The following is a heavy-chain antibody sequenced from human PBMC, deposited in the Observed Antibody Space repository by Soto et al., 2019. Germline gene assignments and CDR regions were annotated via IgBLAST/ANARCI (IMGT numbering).Heavy chain of an antibody. Sequence: QVQLQEPGPGLVKPSQTLSLTCTVSGGFISSGGYYWSWIRQHPGKGLEWIGYIYYSGSTYYNRSLTIRVTLSVDTSKNQFYLQLSSVTDADTAVYSCESGRLRMTTVPKGRNWFDPWGQGTMVTVSS. CDR3: ESGRLRMTTVPKGRNWFDP. J-gene: IGHJ5*02. V-gene: IGHV4-31*03. D-gene: IGHD4-17*01. CDR1: GGFISSGGYY. CDR2: IYYSGST.